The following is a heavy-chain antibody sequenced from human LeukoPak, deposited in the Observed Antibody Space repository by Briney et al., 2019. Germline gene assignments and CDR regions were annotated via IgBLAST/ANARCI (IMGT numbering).Heavy chain of an antibody. D-gene: IGHD3-3*01. CDR3: ARGVTIFGLVTTD. Sequence: SETLSLTCTVSGGSISSGSYYWSWIRQPAGKGLEWIGRIYTSGSTKYNPSLKSRVTISVDTSKNRFSLKLSSVTAADTAVYYCARGVTIFGLVTTDWGQGTLVTVSS. CDR1: GGSISSGSYY. V-gene: IGHV4-61*02. CDR2: IYTSGST. J-gene: IGHJ4*02.